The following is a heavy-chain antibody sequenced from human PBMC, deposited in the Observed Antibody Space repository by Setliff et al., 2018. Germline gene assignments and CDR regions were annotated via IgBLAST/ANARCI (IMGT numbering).Heavy chain of an antibody. V-gene: IGHV4-4*02. D-gene: IGHD6-19*01. CDR2: INHSGNT. J-gene: IGHJ6*03. CDR3: VRTDYSDGRYSMDV. CDR1: GDSISSGNW. Sequence: SETLSFTCAVSGDSISSGNWWSWVRQPPEKGLEWIGEINHSGNTNYNPSLKSRVTISVDKSTNQFSLKLNSVTAADTAVYYCVRTDYSDGRYSMDVWGKGTTVTVSS.